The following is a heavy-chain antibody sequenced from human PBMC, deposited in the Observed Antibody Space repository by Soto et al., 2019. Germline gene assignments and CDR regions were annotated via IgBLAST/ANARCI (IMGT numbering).Heavy chain of an antibody. CDR2: MNPNSGNT. V-gene: IGHV1-8*01. CDR3: ARAHYYDSSGYYYWFDP. Sequence: ASVKVSCKASGYTFTSYDINWERKATGQGLEWMGWMNPNSGNTGYAQKFQGRVTMTRNTSISTAYMELSSLRSEDTAVYYCARAHYYDSSGYYYWFDPWGQGTLVTVSS. CDR1: GYTFTSYD. D-gene: IGHD3-22*01. J-gene: IGHJ5*02.